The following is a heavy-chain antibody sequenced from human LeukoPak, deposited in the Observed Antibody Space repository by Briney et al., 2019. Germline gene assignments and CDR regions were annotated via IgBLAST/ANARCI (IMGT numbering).Heavy chain of an antibody. D-gene: IGHD3-16*01. Sequence: ASVKVSCKASGYSFSTHDINWVRQATGQGLEYMGWVNPNSGNTGYAQNFQGRVTMTRDTSTTTAYMELSSLRSEDTAVYYCARGITPGGDYWGQGTLVTVSS. CDR2: VNPNSGNT. V-gene: IGHV1-8*01. CDR1: GYSFSTHD. J-gene: IGHJ4*02. CDR3: ARGITPGGDY.